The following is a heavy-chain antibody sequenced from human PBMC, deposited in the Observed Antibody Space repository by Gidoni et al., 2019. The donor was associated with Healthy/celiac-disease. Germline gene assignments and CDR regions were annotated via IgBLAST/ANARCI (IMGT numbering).Heavy chain of an antibody. D-gene: IGHD2-15*01. CDR2: INPSGGST. CDR1: GYTFTSYY. Sequence: QVQLVQSGAEVKKPGASVKVSCKASGYTFTSYYLHWVRQAPGQGLEWMGIINPSGGSTSYAQKFQGRVTMTRDTSTSTVYMELSSLRSEDTAVYYCARSARDIVVVVAATQYYYYYGMDVWGQGTTVTVSS. J-gene: IGHJ6*02. CDR3: ARSARDIVVVVAATQYYYYYGMDV. V-gene: IGHV1-46*03.